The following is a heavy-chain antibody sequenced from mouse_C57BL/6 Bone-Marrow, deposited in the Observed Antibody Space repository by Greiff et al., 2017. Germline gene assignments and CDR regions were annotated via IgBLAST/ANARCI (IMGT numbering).Heavy chain of an antibody. V-gene: IGHV1-9*01. CDR3: ARNYGSSWYFDV. J-gene: IGHJ1*03. CDR2: LLPGRGST. CDR1: GYTFTGYW. Sequence: QVPLKQSGAELMKPGASVKLSCKATGYTFTGYWIEWVKQRPGHGLEWIGELLPGRGSTNYNEKFKGKATFTADTSSNTAYMQLSSLTTEDSAIYYCARNYGSSWYFDVWGTGTTVTVSS. D-gene: IGHD1-1*01.